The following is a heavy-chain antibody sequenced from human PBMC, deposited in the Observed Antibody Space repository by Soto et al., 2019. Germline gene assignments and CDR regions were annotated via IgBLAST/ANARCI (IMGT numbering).Heavy chain of an antibody. V-gene: IGHV3-23*01. CDR1: GFTFSSYA. CDR3: AKGGHCSSTSCYAYFDY. D-gene: IGHD2-2*01. CDR2: ISGSGGST. J-gene: IGHJ4*02. Sequence: HPGGSLRLSCAASGFTFSSYAMSWVRQAPGKGLEWVSAISGSGGSTYYADSVKGRFTISRDNSKNTLYLQMNSLRAEDTAVYYCAKGGHCSSTSCYAYFDYWGQGTLVTVSS.